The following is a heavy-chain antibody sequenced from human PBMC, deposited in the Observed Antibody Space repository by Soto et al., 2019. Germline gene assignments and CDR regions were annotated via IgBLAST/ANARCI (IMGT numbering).Heavy chain of an antibody. D-gene: IGHD1-26*01. J-gene: IGHJ4*02. Sequence: ASVKVSCKASGYTFTGHYIHWVRQAPEQGPEWMGEIGPESGATRYAQRFQGRVTMTRDMSITTVYMELNNLSTDDTAVYYCGRGRSGQIVVFYWGQGTPVTVSS. CDR3: GRGRSGQIVVFY. CDR1: GYTFTGHY. CDR2: IGPESGAT. V-gene: IGHV1-2*02.